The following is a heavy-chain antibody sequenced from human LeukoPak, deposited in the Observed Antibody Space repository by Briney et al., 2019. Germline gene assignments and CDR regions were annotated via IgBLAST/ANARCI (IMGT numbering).Heavy chain of an antibody. CDR3: ARESDSGGYRIDY. CDR2: ISSSGDRS. D-gene: IGHD3-22*01. Sequence: PGGSLRLSCAASGFTFSNYEVIWVRQAPGKGLEWLSYISSSGDRSLYADAVRGRATISRDNAKNSLYLQMNSLSTEDAAVYHCARESDSGGYRIDYWGQGSLVTVSS. V-gene: IGHV3-48*03. J-gene: IGHJ4*02. CDR1: GFTFSNYE.